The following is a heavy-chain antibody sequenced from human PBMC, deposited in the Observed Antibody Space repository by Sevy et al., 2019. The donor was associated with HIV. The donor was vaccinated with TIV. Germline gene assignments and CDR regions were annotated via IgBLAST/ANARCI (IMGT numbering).Heavy chain of an antibody. CDR2: IYYSGST. J-gene: IGHJ5*02. CDR1: GGSISSSSYY. D-gene: IGHD2-15*01. Sequence: SETLSLTCTVSGGSISSSSYYWGWIRQPPGKGLEWIGSIYYSGSTYYNPSLKSRVTISVDTSKNQFSLKLSSVTAADTAVYYCARQRVDCSGGICYPDTNWFDPWGQGTLVTVSS. CDR3: ARQRVDCSGGICYPDTNWFDP. V-gene: IGHV4-39*01.